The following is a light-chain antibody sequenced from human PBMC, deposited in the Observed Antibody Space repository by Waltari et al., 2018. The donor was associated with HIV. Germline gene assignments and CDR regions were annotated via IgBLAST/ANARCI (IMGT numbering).Light chain of an antibody. J-gene: IGKJ1*01. CDR3: QQTYSIPLT. CDR2: AAS. CDR1: QSASTY. Sequence: DIQMTQSPSSLSASVGDRVTSTCRASQSASTYLNWYQQKPGKAPKLLISAASSLQSGVPSRFSGSGSGSGADFTLTISSLQPEDFATYYCQQTYSIPLTFGQGTKVEIK. V-gene: IGKV1-39*01.